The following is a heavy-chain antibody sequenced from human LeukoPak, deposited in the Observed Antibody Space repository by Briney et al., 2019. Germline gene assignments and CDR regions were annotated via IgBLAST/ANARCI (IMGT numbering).Heavy chain of an antibody. D-gene: IGHD3-3*01. CDR2: IKQDGSEK. Sequence: GGSLRLSCAASGFTFSTSWMTWVRLAPGKGLEWVANIKQDGSEKYYVDSVKGRFAVSRDNAKNSLYLQMNSLRAEDTAVYYCARAQSGFWSGYCFDYWGQGTLVTVSS. V-gene: IGHV3-7*01. CDR1: GFTFSTSW. CDR3: ARAQSGFWSGYCFDY. J-gene: IGHJ4*02.